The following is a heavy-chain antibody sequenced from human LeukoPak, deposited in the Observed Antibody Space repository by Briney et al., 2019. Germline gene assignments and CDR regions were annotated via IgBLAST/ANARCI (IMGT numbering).Heavy chain of an antibody. V-gene: IGHV4-39*01. J-gene: IGHJ4*02. D-gene: IGHD3-9*01. Sequence: PSETLSLTCTVSGGSISSSNYYWVWIRQPPGKGLEWVGSIYYSGSTYYNPSLKSRVTISVDTSKNQFSLKLSSVTAAGTAVYYCALRYFDRDYWGQGTLVTVSS. CDR3: ALRYFDRDY. CDR1: GGSISSSNYY. CDR2: IYYSGST.